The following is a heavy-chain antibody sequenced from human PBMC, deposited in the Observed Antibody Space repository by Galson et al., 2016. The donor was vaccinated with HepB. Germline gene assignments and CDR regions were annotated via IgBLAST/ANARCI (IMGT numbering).Heavy chain of an antibody. V-gene: IGHV3-21*01. Sequence: SLRLSCAASGFTFSRYTMNWVRRAPGKGLEWVSSISSSSTYIYYADSMKGRFTISRDSAKKLLYLQMSSLRAEDTAVYYCARESSGYDYDFDIWGQGTMVTVSS. J-gene: IGHJ3*02. CDR1: GFTFSRYT. CDR2: ISSSSTYI. CDR3: ARESSGYDYDFDI. D-gene: IGHD5-12*01.